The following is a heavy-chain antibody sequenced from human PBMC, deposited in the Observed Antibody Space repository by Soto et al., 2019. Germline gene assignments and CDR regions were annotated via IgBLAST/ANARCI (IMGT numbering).Heavy chain of an antibody. CDR3: ARTARRLNWFDP. D-gene: IGHD4-17*01. V-gene: IGHV4-34*01. CDR1: GGSFSGYY. Sequence: LSLTCAVYGGSFSGYYWSWIRQPPGKGLEWIGEINHSGSTNYNPSLKSRVTISVDTSKNQFSLKLSSVTAADTAVYYCARTARRLNWFDPWGQGTLVTVSS. J-gene: IGHJ5*02. CDR2: INHSGST.